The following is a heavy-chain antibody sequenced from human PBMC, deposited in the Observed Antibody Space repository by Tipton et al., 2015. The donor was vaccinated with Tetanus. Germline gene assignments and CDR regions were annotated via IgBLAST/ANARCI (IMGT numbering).Heavy chain of an antibody. V-gene: IGHV3-21*01. Sequence: SLRLSCAASGFAFSSYSMNWVRQAPGKGLEWVSSISPRATYRYYADSVKGRFTISRDNANNSVYLQMNSLRAEDSAIYYCARDSVLGIGTHWGRGTLVTVSS. CDR1: GFAFSSYS. CDR3: ARDSVLGIGTH. D-gene: IGHD2-21*01. J-gene: IGHJ4*02. CDR2: ISPRATYR.